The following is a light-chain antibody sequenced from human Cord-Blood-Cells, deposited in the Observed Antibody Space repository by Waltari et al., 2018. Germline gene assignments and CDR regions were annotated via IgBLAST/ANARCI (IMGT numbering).Light chain of an antibody. J-gene: IGLJ1*01. CDR3: CSYAGSSTYYV. CDR2: EGS. CDR1: SSDGGSYNL. Sequence: QSSLTQPASVSGSPGQSITISCPGTSSDGGSYNLVSWYQQHPGKAPKLMIYEGSKRPSGVSNRFAGSKSGNTASLTISGLQAEDEADYYCCSYAGSSTYYVFGTGTKVTVL. V-gene: IGLV2-23*01.